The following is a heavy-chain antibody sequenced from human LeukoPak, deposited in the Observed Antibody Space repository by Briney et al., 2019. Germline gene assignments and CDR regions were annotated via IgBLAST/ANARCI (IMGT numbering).Heavy chain of an antibody. CDR1: GFTFSSYG. D-gene: IGHD1-26*01. V-gene: IGHV3-33*01. J-gene: IGHJ4*02. CDR2: IWYDGSNK. CDR3: AREGGSYYNGYYFDY. Sequence: GGSLRLSCAASGFTFSSYGMHWVRQAPGKGLEWVAVIWYDGSNKYYADSVKGRFTISRDNSKNTLYLQMNSLRAEDTAVYYCAREGGSYYNGYYFDYWGQGTPVTVSS.